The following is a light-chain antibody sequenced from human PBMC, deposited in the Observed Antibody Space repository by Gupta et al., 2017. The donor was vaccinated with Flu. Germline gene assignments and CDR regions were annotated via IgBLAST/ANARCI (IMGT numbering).Light chain of an antibody. CDR1: QSISSW. CDR2: KAS. CDR3: QQYNGT. Sequence: DIQMTQSPSTLSASVGDTVTITCRASQSISSWLAWYQQKSGKAPKLLIYKASSLESGVPSRFSGSGSGTEFTLTISSLQPDDFATYYRQQYNGTFGQGTKVEIE. J-gene: IGKJ1*01. V-gene: IGKV1-5*03.